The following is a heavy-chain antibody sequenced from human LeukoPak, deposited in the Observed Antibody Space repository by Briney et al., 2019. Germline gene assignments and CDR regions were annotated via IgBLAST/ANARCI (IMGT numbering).Heavy chain of an antibody. Sequence: SETLSLTCTVSGGSISSSSYYWGWIRQPPGKGLEWIGSIYYSGSTYYNPSLKSRVTISVDTSKNQFSLKLSSVTAADTAVYCCASAPGVYYYMDVWGKGTTVTVSS. V-gene: IGHV4-39*07. CDR1: GGSISSSSYY. CDR3: ASAPGVYYYMDV. D-gene: IGHD3-10*01. J-gene: IGHJ6*03. CDR2: IYYSGST.